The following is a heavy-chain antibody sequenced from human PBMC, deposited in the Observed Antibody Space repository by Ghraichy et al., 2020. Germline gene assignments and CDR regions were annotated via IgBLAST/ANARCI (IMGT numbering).Heavy chain of an antibody. Sequence: SQTLSLTCAVYGGSFSGYYWSWIRQPPGKGLEWIGEINHSGSTNYNPSLKSRVTISVDTSKNQFSLKLSSVTATDTAVYYCARKDFGVVHMMTRNNWFDPWGQGTLVTVSS. CDR3: ARKDFGVVHMMTRNNWFDP. CDR2: INHSGST. J-gene: IGHJ5*02. CDR1: GGSFSGYY. D-gene: IGHD3-3*01. V-gene: IGHV4-34*01.